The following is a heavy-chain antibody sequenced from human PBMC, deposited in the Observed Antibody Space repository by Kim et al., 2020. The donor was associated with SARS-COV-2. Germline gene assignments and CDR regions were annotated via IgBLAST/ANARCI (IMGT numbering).Heavy chain of an antibody. D-gene: IGHD3-22*01. CDR1: GFTFSSYG. V-gene: IGHV3-30*18. CDR2: ISYDGSNT. CDR3: AKEDSSGYYDAFDI. J-gene: IGHJ3*02. Sequence: GGSLRLSCAASGFTFSSYGMHWVRQAPGKGLEWVAVISYDGSNTYYADSVKGRFTISRDNSKNTLYLQMNSLRAEDTAVYYCAKEDSSGYYDAFDIWGQGTMVTASS.